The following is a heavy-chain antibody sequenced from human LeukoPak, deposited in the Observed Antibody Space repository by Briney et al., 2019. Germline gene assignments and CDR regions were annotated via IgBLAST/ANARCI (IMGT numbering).Heavy chain of an antibody. CDR1: GFTFSSYA. CDR2: ISASGGGT. CDR3: AKERDGDYVRYTHY. J-gene: IGHJ4*02. Sequence: GGSLRLSCAASGFTFSSYAMSWVRQAPGKGLEWVSSISASGGGTYYADSVKGRFTISRDNSKNTLYLQLSSLRADDTAVYHCAKERDGDYVRYTHYWGQGTLVTVSS. D-gene: IGHD4-17*01. V-gene: IGHV3-23*01.